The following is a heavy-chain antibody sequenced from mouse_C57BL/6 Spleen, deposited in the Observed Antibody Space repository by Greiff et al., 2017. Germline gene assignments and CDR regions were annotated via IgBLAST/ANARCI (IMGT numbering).Heavy chain of an antibody. V-gene: IGHV1-59*01. J-gene: IGHJ2*01. CDR3: AREGRGSRDFLDY. D-gene: IGHD1-1*01. Sequence: QVQLQQPGAELVRPGTSVKLSCKASGYTFTSYWMHWVKQRPGQGLEWIGVIDPSDSYTNYNQKFKGKATLTVDTSSSTAYMQLSSPTSEDSAVYYCAREGRGSRDFLDYWGQGTTLTVSS. CDR2: IDPSDSYT. CDR1: GYTFTSYW.